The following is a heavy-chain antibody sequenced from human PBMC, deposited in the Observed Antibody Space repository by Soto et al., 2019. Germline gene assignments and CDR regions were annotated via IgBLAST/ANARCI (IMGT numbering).Heavy chain of an antibody. CDR2: IYPGDSDT. J-gene: IGHJ4*02. CDR3: ARRRGFGRMYYFDL. V-gene: IGHV5-51*01. D-gene: IGHD3-10*01. Sequence: GESLQIPCQGSGYTFRKSWIAWVRQMPGEGLEWVGVIYPGDSDTRYSPSFQGQVTISADRSINTAYLQRSSLKASDTAVYYCARRRGFGRMYYFDLWGQGTLVTVSS. CDR1: GYTFRKSW.